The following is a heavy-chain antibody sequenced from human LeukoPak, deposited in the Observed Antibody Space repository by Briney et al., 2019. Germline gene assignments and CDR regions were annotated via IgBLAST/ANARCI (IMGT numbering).Heavy chain of an antibody. D-gene: IGHD5-24*01. J-gene: IGHJ3*02. CDR1: GGSINSGSYY. CDR2: IYTSGST. CDR3: ARSLYGFDASDI. V-gene: IGHV4-61*09. Sequence: SETLSLTCTVSGGSINSGSYYWNWIRQPAGKGLEWIGHIYTSGSTNYNPSLKSRVTISMDRSKNQFSVKLSSVTATDTAVYYCARSLYGFDASDIWGQGTMVTVSS.